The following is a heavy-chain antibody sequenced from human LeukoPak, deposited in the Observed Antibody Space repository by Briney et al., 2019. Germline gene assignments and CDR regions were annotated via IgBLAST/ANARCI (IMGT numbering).Heavy chain of an antibody. CDR2: INHSGST. CDR3: ARDRGSQPFIDY. J-gene: IGHJ4*02. D-gene: IGHD1-26*01. V-gene: IGHV4-34*01. Sequence: SETLSLTCAVYGGSFSGYYWSWIRQPPGKGLEWIGEINHSGSTNYNPSLKSRVTISVDTSKNQFSLKLSSVTAADTAVYYCARDRGSQPFIDYWGRGTLVTVSS. CDR1: GGSFSGYY.